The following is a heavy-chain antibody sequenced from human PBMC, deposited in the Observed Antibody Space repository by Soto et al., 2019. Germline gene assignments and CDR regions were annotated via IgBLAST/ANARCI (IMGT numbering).Heavy chain of an antibody. Sequence: SETLSLTCSVSGGSINSSSYFWGWVRQPPGKGLEWIGYIFYTGTTYYNLSLKSRVTMSVDTAKDQFSLKLSSVTAADTAVYYCARGGSTWYGDNWLDPWGPGTLVTVSS. CDR1: GGSINSSSYF. CDR2: IFYTGTT. CDR3: ARGGSTWYGDNWLDP. V-gene: IGHV4-39*07. D-gene: IGHD6-13*01. J-gene: IGHJ5*02.